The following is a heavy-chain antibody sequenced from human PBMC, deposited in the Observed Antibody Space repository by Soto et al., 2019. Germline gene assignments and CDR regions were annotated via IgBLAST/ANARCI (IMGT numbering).Heavy chain of an antibody. CDR2: INPSGGST. D-gene: IGHD3-3*01. Sequence: QVQLVQSGAEVKKPGASVKVSCKASGYTFTSYYMHWVRQAPGQGLEWMGIINPSGGSTSYAQKSQGRVTMTRDTSTSTVYMELSSLRSEDTAVYYCARDRNPVTILGGSFYYYGMDVWGQGTTVTVSS. J-gene: IGHJ6*02. CDR1: GYTFTSYY. V-gene: IGHV1-46*01. CDR3: ARDRNPVTILGGSFYYYGMDV.